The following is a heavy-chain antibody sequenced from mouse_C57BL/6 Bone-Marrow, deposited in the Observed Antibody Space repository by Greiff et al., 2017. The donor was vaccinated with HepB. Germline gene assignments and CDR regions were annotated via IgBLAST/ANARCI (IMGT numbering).Heavy chain of an antibody. CDR3: ARERLRRGAWFAY. CDR1: GYTFTSYW. Sequence: QVQLQQPGAELVRPGSSVKLSCKASGYTFTSYWMHWVKQRPIQGLEWIGNIDPSDSETHYYQKFKDKATLTVDKSSSTAYMQLSSLTSEDSAVYYCARERLRRGAWFAYWGQGTLVTVSA. J-gene: IGHJ3*01. CDR2: IDPSDSET. D-gene: IGHD2-4*01. V-gene: IGHV1-52*01.